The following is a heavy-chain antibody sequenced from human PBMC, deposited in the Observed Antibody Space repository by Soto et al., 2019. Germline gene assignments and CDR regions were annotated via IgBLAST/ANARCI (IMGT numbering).Heavy chain of an antibody. J-gene: IGHJ4*02. CDR3: AKATRGGAATLIRDY. D-gene: IGHD3-10*01. V-gene: IGHV3-23*01. CDR2: ISGSGGST. Sequence: EVQLLESGGGLVQPGGSLRLSCAAAGFTFSIYAMSWVRQAPGKGLEWVSAISGSGGSTYYADSAKGRFTISRDNSKNPMYLQMTSLRADDTAVYYCAKATRGGAATLIRDYWGQGTLVTVSS. CDR1: GFTFSIYA.